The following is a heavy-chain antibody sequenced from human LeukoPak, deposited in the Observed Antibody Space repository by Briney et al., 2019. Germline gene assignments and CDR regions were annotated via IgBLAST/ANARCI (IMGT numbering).Heavy chain of an antibody. J-gene: IGHJ4*02. CDR1: AHRLTQLP. V-gene: IGHV1-24*01. D-gene: IGHD3/OR15-3a*01. CDR2: VRTENEVA. Sequence: ASVSVSCKLSAHRLTQLPMNWVRQAPGEGLEWVGGVRTENEVAIYAQKFQGRVAMTTDTSTDTAYMELRSLKSDDTAVYFCATLLDSFWSGHSVPPEDYWGQGTLVTVSS. CDR3: ATLLDSFWSGHSVPPEDY.